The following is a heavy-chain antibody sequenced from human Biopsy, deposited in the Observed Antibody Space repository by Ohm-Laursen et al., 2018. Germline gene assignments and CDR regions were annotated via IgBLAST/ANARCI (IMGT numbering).Heavy chain of an antibody. J-gene: IGHJ5*02. CDR2: ISTYNDDT. CDR3: ARGGGGILWLGKPSGRYFDA. Sequence: GASVKVSCKTSGYTFTAYGISWARQAPGQGLEWMGWISTYNDDTNIAQKFQGKVSMTTDTSTRTAYMDLRSLRSDDTAVYFCARGGGGILWLGKPSGRYFDAWGQGTLVTVSP. D-gene: IGHD1-26*01. CDR1: GYTFTAYG. V-gene: IGHV1-18*04.